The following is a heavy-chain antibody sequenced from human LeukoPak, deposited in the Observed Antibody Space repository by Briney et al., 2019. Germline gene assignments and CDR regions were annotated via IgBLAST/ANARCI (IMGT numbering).Heavy chain of an antibody. CDR3: ARRYCSSTSCYQDYYYYMDV. J-gene: IGHJ6*03. Sequence: GPPVKVYCKASGYTFTGYYMHWVRQAPGQGLEWMGWINPNSGGTNYAQKFQGRVTMTRDTSISTAYMELSRLRSDDTAVYYCARRYCSSTSCYQDYYYYMDVWGKGTTVTVSS. CDR1: GYTFTGYY. CDR2: INPNSGGT. D-gene: IGHD2-2*01. V-gene: IGHV1-2*02.